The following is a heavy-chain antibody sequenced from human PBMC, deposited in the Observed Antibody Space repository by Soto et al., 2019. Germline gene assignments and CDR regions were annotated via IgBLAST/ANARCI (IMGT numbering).Heavy chain of an antibody. CDR3: ARDGTVRGFDV. Sequence: QVHLQESGPGLVKPSGTLSLTCAVSNGSVTSNNWWTWVRQTPERGLEWIGEIFPTGPPNYNPSLKGRVTMSMDKSKSQFSLKLTSVTAADTAVYYWARDGTVRGFDVWGQGTMVTVSS. CDR2: IFPTGPP. J-gene: IGHJ3*01. CDR1: NGSVTSNNW. V-gene: IGHV4-4*02. D-gene: IGHD1-1*01.